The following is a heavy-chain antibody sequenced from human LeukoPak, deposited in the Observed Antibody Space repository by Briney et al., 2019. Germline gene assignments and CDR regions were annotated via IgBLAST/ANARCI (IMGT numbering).Heavy chain of an antibody. J-gene: IGHJ5*02. Sequence: PGGSLRLSCAASGFTFSSYGMHWVRQAPGKGLEWVAVIWYDGSNKYYADSVKGRFTISRDNSKNTLYLQMNSLRAEDTAVYYCARGHTGEQWLHNWFDPWGQGTLVTVSS. CDR2: IWYDGSNK. V-gene: IGHV3-33*01. CDR3: ARGHTGEQWLHNWFDP. CDR1: GFTFSSYG. D-gene: IGHD6-19*01.